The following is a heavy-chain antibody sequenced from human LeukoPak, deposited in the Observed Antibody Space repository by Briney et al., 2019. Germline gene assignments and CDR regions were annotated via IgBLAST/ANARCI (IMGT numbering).Heavy chain of an antibody. J-gene: IGHJ6*03. V-gene: IGHV4-4*07. CDR2: IYPSGST. Sequence: SETLSLICTVSGGSISSYYWSWIRQPAGRELEWIGRIYPSGSTNYNPSLKSRVTTSVDTSKNQFSLELSSVTAADTAVYYCARENSSGWQTYHHMDVWGKGTTVTVSS. D-gene: IGHD6-19*01. CDR1: GGSISSYY. CDR3: ARENSSGWQTYHHMDV.